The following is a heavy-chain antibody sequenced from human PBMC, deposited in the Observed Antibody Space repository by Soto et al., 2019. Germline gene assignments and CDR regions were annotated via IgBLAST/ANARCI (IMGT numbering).Heavy chain of an antibody. CDR1: GGSISSGDYY. CDR3: ARDRYSSSYLWFDP. Sequence: KSSETLSLTCTVSGGSISSGDYYWSWIRQPPGKGLEWIGYIYYSGSTYYNPSLKSRVTISVDTSKNQFSLKLSSVTAADTAVYYCARDRYSSSYLWFDPWGQGTLVTVSS. D-gene: IGHD6-13*01. V-gene: IGHV4-30-4*01. J-gene: IGHJ5*02. CDR2: IYYSGST.